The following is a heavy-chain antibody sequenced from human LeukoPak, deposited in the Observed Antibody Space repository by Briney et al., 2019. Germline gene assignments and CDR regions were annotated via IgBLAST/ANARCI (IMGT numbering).Heavy chain of an antibody. V-gene: IGHV3-23*01. CDR3: AKISPLQWPTET. CDR1: GFTFSSYA. J-gene: IGHJ5*02. Sequence: GGSLRLSCAASGFTFSSYAMNWVRQAPGKGLEWVSAIGGSGGNTYYADSVKGRFTISRDNSKNTLYLQMNSLRAEDTAVYYCAKISPLQWPTETWGQGTLVTVSS. CDR2: IGGSGGNT. D-gene: IGHD2-15*01.